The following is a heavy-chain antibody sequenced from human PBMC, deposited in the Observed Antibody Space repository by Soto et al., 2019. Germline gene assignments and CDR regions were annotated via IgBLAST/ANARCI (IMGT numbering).Heavy chain of an antibody. Sequence: GGSLRLSCAASGFTFSSYAMHWVRQAPGKGLEWVSALTNSGDSTYYADSVKGRFTISRDNSENTLYLQMNGLRAEDTAVYYCARRSQYTSSPFDYWGQGTLVTVSS. V-gene: IGHV3-23*01. CDR2: LTNSGDST. D-gene: IGHD2-15*01. CDR3: ARRSQYTSSPFDY. J-gene: IGHJ4*02. CDR1: GFTFSSYA.